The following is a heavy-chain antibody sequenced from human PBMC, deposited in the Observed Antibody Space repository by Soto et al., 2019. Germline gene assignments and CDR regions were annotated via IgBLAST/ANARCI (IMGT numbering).Heavy chain of an antibody. D-gene: IGHD6-19*01. CDR3: ARGPLGRRSSGWRHHDY. CDR1: GGSFSGYY. V-gene: IGHV4-34*01. Sequence: QVQLQQWGAGLLKPSETLSLTCAVYGGSFSGYYWSWIRQPPGKGLEWIGEINHSGSTNYNPSLKSRVPTSVDTSKNQFPLKLGSVTAADTAVYYCARGPLGRRSSGWRHHDYWGQGTLVTVSS. J-gene: IGHJ4*02. CDR2: INHSGST.